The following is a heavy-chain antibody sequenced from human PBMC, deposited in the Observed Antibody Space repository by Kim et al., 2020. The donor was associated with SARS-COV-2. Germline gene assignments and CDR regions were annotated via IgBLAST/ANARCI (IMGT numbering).Heavy chain of an antibody. J-gene: IGHJ4*02. CDR2: ISAYNGNT. CDR3: AGVEGSGYDFAEGGSGTPPDY. Sequence: ASVKVSCKASGYTFTSDGISWVRQAPGQGLEWMGWISAYNGNTNYAQKLQGRVTMTTDTYTSTAYMELRSLRSDDTAVYYCAGVEGSGYDFAEGGSGTPPDYWGQGTLVTVSS. CDR1: GYTFTSDG. V-gene: IGHV1-18*01. D-gene: IGHD5-12*01.